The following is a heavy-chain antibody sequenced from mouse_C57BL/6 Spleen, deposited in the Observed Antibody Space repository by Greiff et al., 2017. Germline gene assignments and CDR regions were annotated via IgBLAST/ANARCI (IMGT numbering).Heavy chain of an antibody. D-gene: IGHD3-2*02. Sequence: QVQLQQSGAELVRPGASVTLSCKASGYTFTDYEMHWVKQTPVHGLEWIGAIDPETGGTAYNQKFKGKAILTADKSSSTAYMELRSLTSEDSAVYYCTRGGSGYPWFAYWGQGTLVTVSA. CDR3: TRGGSGYPWFAY. CDR1: GYTFTDYE. V-gene: IGHV1-15*01. CDR2: IDPETGGT. J-gene: IGHJ3*01.